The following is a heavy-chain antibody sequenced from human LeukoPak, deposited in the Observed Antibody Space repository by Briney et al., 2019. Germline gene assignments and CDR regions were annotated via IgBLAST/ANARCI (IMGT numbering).Heavy chain of an antibody. V-gene: IGHV4-4*09. Sequence: SETLSLTCTVSGDSISPYYWSWIRQPPGKGLEWIGYIYTSGSTNYNPSLKSRVTISVDTSKNQFSLKLSSVTAADTAVYYCARNYVSYGYYYYYYMDVWGKGTTVTVSS. CDR3: ARNYVSYGYYYYYYMDV. J-gene: IGHJ6*03. CDR1: GDSISPYY. D-gene: IGHD5-18*01. CDR2: IYTSGST.